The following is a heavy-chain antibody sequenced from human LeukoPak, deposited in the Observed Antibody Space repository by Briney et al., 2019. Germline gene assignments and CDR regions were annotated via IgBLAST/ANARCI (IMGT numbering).Heavy chain of an antibody. V-gene: IGHV1-69*05. CDR1: GGTFSSYA. CDR2: IIPIFGTA. CDR3: ARESRDGYSDAFDI. J-gene: IGHJ3*02. Sequence: SVKVSCKASGGTFSSYAISWVRQAPGQGLEWMGRIIPIFGTANYAQKFQGRVTITTDESTSTAYMELSSLRSEDTAVYYCARESRDGYSDAFDIWGQGTMVTVSS. D-gene: IGHD5-24*01.